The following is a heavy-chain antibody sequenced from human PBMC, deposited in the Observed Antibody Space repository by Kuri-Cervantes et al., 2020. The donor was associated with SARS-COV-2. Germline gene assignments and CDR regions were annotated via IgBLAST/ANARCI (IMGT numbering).Heavy chain of an antibody. Sequence: LRLSCTVSGASISNSYWNWIRHPAGKPLQWIGRISGRGDTIYNPSLKSRASMSVVTSKNQFSLTLTSVTAADTAVYYCVGVLSNWFDPWGQGTLVTVSS. CDR2: ISGRGDT. CDR1: GASISNSY. CDR3: VGVLSNWFDP. D-gene: IGHD2/OR15-2a*01. V-gene: IGHV4-4*07. J-gene: IGHJ5*02.